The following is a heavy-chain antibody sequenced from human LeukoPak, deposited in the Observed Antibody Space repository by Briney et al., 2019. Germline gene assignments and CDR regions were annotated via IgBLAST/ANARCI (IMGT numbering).Heavy chain of an antibody. J-gene: IGHJ5*02. CDR1: GYTFTSYY. CDR2: ISAYNGNT. V-gene: IGHV1-18*04. Sequence: ASVKVSCKASGYTFTSYYMHWVRQAPGQGLEWMGWISAYNGNTNYAQKLQGRVTMTTDTSTSTAYMELRSLRSDDTAVYYCARRGDYSSGWYWFDPWGQGTLVTVSS. D-gene: IGHD6-19*01. CDR3: ARRGDYSSGWYWFDP.